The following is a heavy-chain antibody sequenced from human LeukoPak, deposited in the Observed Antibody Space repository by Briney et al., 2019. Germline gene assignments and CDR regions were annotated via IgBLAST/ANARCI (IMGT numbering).Heavy chain of an antibody. CDR3: ARRVNTMVRGVIFNWFDP. J-gene: IGHJ5*02. D-gene: IGHD3-10*01. Sequence: VESLKISCKGSGYSFTSYWLSWVRQMPGKGLEWVGRIDPSDSYTNYSPSFQGNVTISADKSIRTAYLQWSSLKASDTAMYYCARRVNTMVRGVIFNWFDPWGKGTLVTVSS. CDR1: GYSFTSYW. V-gene: IGHV5-10-1*01. CDR2: IDPSDSYT.